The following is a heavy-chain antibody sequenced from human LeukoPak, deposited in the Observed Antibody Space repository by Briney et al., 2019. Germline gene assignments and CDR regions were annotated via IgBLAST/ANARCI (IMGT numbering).Heavy chain of an antibody. CDR1: GFTFSSYD. CDR3: ARGNILTGYEY. CDR2: IGFAGDT. V-gene: IGHV3-13*04. Sequence: GGSLRLPCAASGFTFSSYDMHWVRQSTGKGLEWVSAIGFAGDTYYAGSVKGRFTISRENAKNSLYLQMNSLRAGDTAVYYCARGNILTGYEYWGQGTLVTVSS. D-gene: IGHD3-9*01. J-gene: IGHJ4*02.